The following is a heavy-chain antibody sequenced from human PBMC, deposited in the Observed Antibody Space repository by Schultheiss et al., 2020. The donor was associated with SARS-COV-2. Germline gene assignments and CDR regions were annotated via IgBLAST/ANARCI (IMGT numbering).Heavy chain of an antibody. CDR1: GGSISSGDYY. CDR2: IYHTGST. CDR3: ARGSSGYCSGGSCYWYFDL. D-gene: IGHD2-15*01. J-gene: IGHJ2*01. Sequence: SETLSLTCTVSGGSISSGDYYWSWIRQPPGKGLEWIANIYHTGSTYSNPSLKSRVTISVDTSKNQFSLKLSSVTAADTAVYYCARGSSGYCSGGSCYWYFDLWGRGTLVTVSS. V-gene: IGHV4-39*01.